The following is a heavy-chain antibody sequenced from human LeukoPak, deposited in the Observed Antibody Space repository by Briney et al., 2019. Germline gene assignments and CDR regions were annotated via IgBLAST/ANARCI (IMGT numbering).Heavy chain of an antibody. CDR3: ARDLYGGTSATFDY. D-gene: IGHD4-23*01. V-gene: IGHV1-2*02. Sequence: GASVKVSCKASGYTFTSYAMNWVRQAPGQGLEWMGWINPNSGGTNYAQKFQGRVTMTRDTSISTAYMELSRLRSDNTAVYYCARDLYGGTSATFDYWGQGTLVTVSS. J-gene: IGHJ4*02. CDR1: GYTFTSYA. CDR2: INPNSGGT.